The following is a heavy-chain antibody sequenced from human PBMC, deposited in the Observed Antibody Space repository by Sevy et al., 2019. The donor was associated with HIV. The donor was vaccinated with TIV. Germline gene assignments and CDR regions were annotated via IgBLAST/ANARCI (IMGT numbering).Heavy chain of an antibody. CDR1: GYTFSNYG. CDR2: ISSYNGNT. J-gene: IGHJ4*02. D-gene: IGHD6-13*01. Sequence: ASVKVSCKASGYTFSNYGINWVRQAPGHGLEWMGWISSYNGNTNYAQTFQGRVTMTIDTPTSTGYMELRSLRSDDTAMYYCARDRVRYSSSCEFDYWGQGTLVTVSS. CDR3: ARDRVRYSSSCEFDY. V-gene: IGHV1-18*01.